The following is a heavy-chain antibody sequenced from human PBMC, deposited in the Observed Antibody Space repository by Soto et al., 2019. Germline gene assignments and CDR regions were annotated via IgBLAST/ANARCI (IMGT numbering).Heavy chain of an antibody. Sequence: GGSRRLSCAASGFTFSSHGMHWVRQAPGKGLEWVAVIWYDGSEKYYRDSVKGRFTISRDNSKNTSYLQMNSLRAEDTAVYYCARWGNWKVADYWGQGTLVTVSS. V-gene: IGHV3-33*01. D-gene: IGHD1-1*01. CDR1: GFTFSSHG. CDR3: ARWGNWKVADY. J-gene: IGHJ4*02. CDR2: IWYDGSEK.